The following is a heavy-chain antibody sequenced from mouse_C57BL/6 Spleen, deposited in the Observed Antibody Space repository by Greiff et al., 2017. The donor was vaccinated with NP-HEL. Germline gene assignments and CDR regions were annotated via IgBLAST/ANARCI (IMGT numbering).Heavy chain of an antibody. CDR1: GFNIKDYY. Sequence: VQLQQSGAELVRPGASVKLSCTASGFNIKDYYMHWVKQRPEQGLEWIGRIDPEDGDTEYAPKFQGKATMTADKSSNTAYLQLSSLTSEDTAVYYCTTTDGSSSYYFDYWGQGTTLTVSS. V-gene: IGHV14-1*01. CDR3: TTTDGSSSYYFDY. J-gene: IGHJ2*01. D-gene: IGHD1-1*01. CDR2: IDPEDGDT.